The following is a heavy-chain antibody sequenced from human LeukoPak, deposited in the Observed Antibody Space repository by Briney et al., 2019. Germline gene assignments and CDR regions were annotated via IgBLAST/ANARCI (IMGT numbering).Heavy chain of an antibody. V-gene: IGHV3-64D*06. D-gene: IGHD1-26*01. CDR3: VKSREGAFDI. CDR1: GCTFSSYA. Sequence: PGGSLRLSCSASGCTFSSYAMHWVRQAPGQGLEYVSAISSNGGSTYYADSVKGRFTISRDNSKNTLYLQMSSLRAEDTAVYYCVKSREGAFDIWGQGTMVTVSS. CDR2: ISSNGGST. J-gene: IGHJ3*02.